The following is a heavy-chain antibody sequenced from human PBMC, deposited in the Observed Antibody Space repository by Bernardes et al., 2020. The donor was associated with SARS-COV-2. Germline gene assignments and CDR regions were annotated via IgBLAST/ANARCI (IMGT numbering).Heavy chain of an antibody. CDR1: GGSISSGGYY. J-gene: IGHJ5*02. D-gene: IGHD3-3*01. V-gene: IGHV4-31*03. CDR2: IYYSGST. Sequence: TLSLTCTVSGGSISSGGYYWSWIRQHPGKGLEWIGYIYYSGSTYYNPSLKSRVTISVDTSKNQFSLKLSSVTAADTAVYYCARRLDFWSGLGWFDPWGQGTLVTVSS. CDR3: ARRLDFWSGLGWFDP.